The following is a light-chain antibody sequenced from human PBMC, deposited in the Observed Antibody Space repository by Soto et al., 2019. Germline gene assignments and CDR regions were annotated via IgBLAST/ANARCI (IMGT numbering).Light chain of an antibody. CDR3: QSYDRSLSGSYV. CDR1: SSNIGAGYD. CDR2: GNS. J-gene: IGLJ1*01. V-gene: IGLV1-40*01. Sequence: QSVLTQPPSVSGAPGQRVTISCTGSSSNIGAGYDVHWYQQLPGTAPKLLIYGNSNRPSGVPDRFSGSKSGTSASPAITGLQAEDEADYYCQSYDRSLSGSYVFGTGTKVTVL.